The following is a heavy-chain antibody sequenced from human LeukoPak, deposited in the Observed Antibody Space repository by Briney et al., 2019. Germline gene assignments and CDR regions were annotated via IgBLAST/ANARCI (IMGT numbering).Heavy chain of an antibody. CDR1: GFTFSSYA. V-gene: IGHV3-23*01. CDR2: ISGSGGST. Sequence: GGSLRLSCAASGFTFSSYAMSWVRQAPGEGLEWVSAISGSGGSTYYADSVKGRFTISRDNSKNTLYLQMNSLRAEDTAVYCCAKVIGSWYFDYWGQGTLVTVSS. J-gene: IGHJ4*02. D-gene: IGHD3-10*01. CDR3: AKVIGSWYFDY.